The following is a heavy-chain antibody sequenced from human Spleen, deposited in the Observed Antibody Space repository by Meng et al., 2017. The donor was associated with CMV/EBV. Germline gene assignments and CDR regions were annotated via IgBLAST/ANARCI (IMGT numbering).Heavy chain of an antibody. J-gene: IGHJ6*02. CDR2: ITSSSDYI. Sequence: GGSLRLSCAASGFIFSSYNMNWVRQAPGKGLEWVSSITSSSDYINYADSVKGRFTISRDNAKSSLYLQMNNLRVEDTAMYYCARCYYDILTGPFYCGMDVWGQGTTVTVSS. CDR3: ARCYYDILTGPFYCGMDV. D-gene: IGHD3-9*01. V-gene: IGHV3-21*01. CDR1: GFIFSSYN.